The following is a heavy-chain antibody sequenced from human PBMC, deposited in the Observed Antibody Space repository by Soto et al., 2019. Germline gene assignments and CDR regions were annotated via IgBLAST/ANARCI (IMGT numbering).Heavy chain of an antibody. J-gene: IGHJ6*02. CDR1: GFTFSSYA. CDR2: ISGSGGST. V-gene: IGHV3-23*01. CDR3: AKALRYSSGTSCYDPHYYYYGMDV. D-gene: IGHD2-2*01. Sequence: GGSLRLSCAASGFTFSSYAMSWVRQAPGKGLEWVSAISGSGGSTYYADSVKGRFTISRDNSKNTLYLQMNSLRAEDTAVYYCAKALRYSSGTSCYDPHYYYYGMDVWGQGTTVTVSS.